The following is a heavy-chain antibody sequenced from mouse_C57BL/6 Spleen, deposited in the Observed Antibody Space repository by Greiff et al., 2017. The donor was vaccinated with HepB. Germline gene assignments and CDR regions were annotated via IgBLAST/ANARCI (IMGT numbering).Heavy chain of an antibody. Sequence: DVKLVESEGGLVQPGSSMKLSCTASGFTFSDYYMAWVRQVPEKGLEWVANINYDGSSTYYLDSLKSRFIISRDNAKNILYLQMSSLKSEDTATYYCAKLGEDYAMDYWGQGTSVTVSS. CDR2: INYDGSST. D-gene: IGHD4-1*01. CDR3: AKLGEDYAMDY. V-gene: IGHV5-16*01. CDR1: GFTFSDYY. J-gene: IGHJ4*01.